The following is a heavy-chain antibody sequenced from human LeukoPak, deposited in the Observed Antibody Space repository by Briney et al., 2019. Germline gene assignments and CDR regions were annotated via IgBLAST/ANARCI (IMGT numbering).Heavy chain of an antibody. J-gene: IGHJ6*02. CDR3: ARSSGWSSNGYYYYGMDV. Sequence: GASVKVSCKASGYTFTGYYMHWVRQAPGQGLEWMGWINPNSGGINYAQKFQGRVTMTRDTSISTAYMELSRLRSDDTAVYYCARSSGWSSNGYYYYGMDVWGQGTTVTVSS. V-gene: IGHV1-2*02. D-gene: IGHD6-19*01. CDR1: GYTFTGYY. CDR2: INPNSGGI.